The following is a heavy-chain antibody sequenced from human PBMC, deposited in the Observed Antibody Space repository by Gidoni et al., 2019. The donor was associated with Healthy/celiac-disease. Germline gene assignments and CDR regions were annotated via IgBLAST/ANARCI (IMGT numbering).Heavy chain of an antibody. CDR2: IYYSGST. V-gene: IGHV4-59*01. D-gene: IGHD6-25*01. CDR3: ARASGGMDV. Sequence: QVQLQESGPGLVKPSETLSLTCTVSGGSISSYYWSWIRQPPGKGLGWIGYIYYSGSTNYNPSLKRRVTISVDTSKNQFSLKLSSVTAADTAVYYCARASGGMDVWGQGTTVTVSS. J-gene: IGHJ6*02. CDR1: GGSISSYY.